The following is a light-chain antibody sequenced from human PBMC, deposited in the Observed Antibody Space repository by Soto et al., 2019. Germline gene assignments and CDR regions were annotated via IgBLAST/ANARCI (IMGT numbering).Light chain of an antibody. CDR3: QLYGNSPPGVT. J-gene: IGKJ3*01. CDR2: AAS. V-gene: IGKV3-20*01. Sequence: IVLTQSRVTLSLSPGERATLSYRASQTLSSSYLAWYQQKPGQAPRLLIYAASTRATDIPDRFSGSVSGTDFTLTISRLEREDFAGYYCQLYGNSPPGVTFGPGTKVDIK. CDR1: QTLSSSY.